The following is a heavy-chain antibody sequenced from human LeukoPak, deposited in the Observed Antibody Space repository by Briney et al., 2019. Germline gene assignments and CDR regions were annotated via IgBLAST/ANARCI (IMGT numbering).Heavy chain of an antibody. J-gene: IGHJ4*02. D-gene: IGHD4-11*01. CDR3: NTDPYSNYLSPY. V-gene: IGHV3-53*01. CDR2: IYSGGST. Sequence: GGSLRLSCAASGFTVSSNYMSWVRQAPGKGLEWVSVIYSGGSTYCADSVKGRFTISRDNSKNTLYLQMNSLRAEDTAVYYCNTDPYSNYLSPYWGQGTLVTVSS. CDR1: GFTVSSNY.